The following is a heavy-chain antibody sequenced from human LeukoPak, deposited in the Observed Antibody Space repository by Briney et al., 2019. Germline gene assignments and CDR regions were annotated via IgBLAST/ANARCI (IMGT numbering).Heavy chain of an antibody. CDR3: ARADDYGSGSYVYMDV. V-gene: IGHV4-59*01. D-gene: IGHD3-10*01. CDR2: IYDSGST. Sequence: SETLSLTCTVSGGSISSYYWSWIRQSPGKGLEWIGYIYDSGSTKYNPSLKSRVTISVDTSKKQVSLKVSSVTAADTAAYYCARADDYGSGSYVYMDVWGKGTTVTVSS. J-gene: IGHJ6*03. CDR1: GGSISSYY.